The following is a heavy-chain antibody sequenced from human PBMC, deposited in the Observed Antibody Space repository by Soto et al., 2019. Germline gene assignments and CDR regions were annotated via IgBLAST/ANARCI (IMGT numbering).Heavy chain of an antibody. J-gene: IGHJ4*02. D-gene: IGHD6-19*01. CDR1: GGSVSSYY. CDR2: IYYSGST. Sequence: SETLSLTCTVSGGSVSSYYWSWIRQPPGKGLEWIGYIYYSGSTNYNPSLKSRVTISVDTSKNQFSLKLSSVTAADTAVYYCARGSSGWYYYFDYWGQGTLVTVSS. CDR3: ARGSSGWYYYFDY. V-gene: IGHV4-59*02.